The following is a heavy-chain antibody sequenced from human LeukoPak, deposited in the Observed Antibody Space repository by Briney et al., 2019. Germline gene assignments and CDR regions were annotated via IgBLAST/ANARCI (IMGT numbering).Heavy chain of an antibody. CDR1: GGTFNTYA. CDR2: IIPIFGTT. Sequence: SVKVSCKASGGTFNTYAISWVRQAPGQGLEWMGGIIPIFGTTNYAQKVQGRGTITADESTSTAYMELSSLRSDDTAVYFCARDNSVGDYAWWFDPWGQGTLVTVSS. J-gene: IGHJ5*02. V-gene: IGHV1-69*01. D-gene: IGHD1-26*01. CDR3: ARDNSVGDYAWWFDP.